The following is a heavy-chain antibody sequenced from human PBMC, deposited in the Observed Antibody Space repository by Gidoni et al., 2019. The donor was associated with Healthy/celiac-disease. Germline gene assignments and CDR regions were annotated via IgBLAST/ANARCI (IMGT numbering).Heavy chain of an antibody. V-gene: IGHV4-34*01. CDR2: INHSGST. CDR3: ARLTRVVVSHSRVYGMDV. D-gene: IGHD3-22*01. CDR1: GGSFRGYY. J-gene: IGHJ6*02. Sequence: QVQLQQWGAGLLKPSETLSLTCAVHGGSFRGYYWSWIRQPPGKGLEWIGEINHSGSTTYNPSLKSRVTISVDTSKNQFSLKLSSVTAADTAVYYCARLTRVVVSHSRVYGMDVWGQGTTVTVSS.